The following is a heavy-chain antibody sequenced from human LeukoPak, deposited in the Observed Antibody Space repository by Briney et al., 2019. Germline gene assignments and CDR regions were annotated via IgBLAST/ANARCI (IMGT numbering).Heavy chain of an antibody. J-gene: IGHJ6*02. CDR2: INTNSGGT. V-gene: IGHV1-2*02. CDR1: GHTFTGYY. CDR3: AREMATPAVYYYYGMDV. D-gene: IGHD5-24*01. Sequence: ASVKVSCKASGHTFTGYYMHWVRQAPGQGLEWIGWINTNSGGTNYAQKFQGRVTMTRDTSISTAYMELSRLRSDDTAVYYCAREMATPAVYYYYGMDVWGQGTTVTVSS.